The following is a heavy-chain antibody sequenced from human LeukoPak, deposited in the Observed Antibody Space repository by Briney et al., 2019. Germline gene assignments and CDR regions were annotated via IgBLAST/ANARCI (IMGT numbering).Heavy chain of an antibody. CDR2: IKKDGSEK. CDR3: ARGLSGVTGYTYGRGIDY. D-gene: IGHD5-18*01. CDR1: GFTFSKYG. V-gene: IGHV3-7*01. Sequence: PGGSLRLSCAASGFTFSKYGMHWVRQAPGKGLEWVANIKKDGSEKYYVDSVKGRFTISRDNAKTSLYLQMNSLRAEDTAVYYCARGLSGVTGYTYGRGIDYWGQGTLVTVSS. J-gene: IGHJ4*02.